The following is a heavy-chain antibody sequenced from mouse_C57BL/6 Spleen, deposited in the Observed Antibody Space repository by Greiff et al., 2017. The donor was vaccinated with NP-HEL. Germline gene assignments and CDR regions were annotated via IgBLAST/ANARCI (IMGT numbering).Heavy chain of an antibody. D-gene: IGHD1-1*01. CDR1: GYTFTSYW. J-gene: IGHJ4*01. V-gene: IGHV1-53*01. Sequence: QVQLQQPGTELVKPGASVKLSCKASGYTFTSYWMHWVKQRPGQGLEWIGNINPSNGGTNYNEKFKSKATLTVDKSSSTASMQLSSLTSEDSAVYYCARDYYGSSYAGYAMDYWGQGTSVTVSS. CDR3: ARDYYGSSYAGYAMDY. CDR2: INPSNGGT.